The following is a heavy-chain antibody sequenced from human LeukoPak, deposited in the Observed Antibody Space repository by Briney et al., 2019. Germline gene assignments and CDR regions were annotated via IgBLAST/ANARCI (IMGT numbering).Heavy chain of an antibody. CDR1: GGSISSGSYY. CDR3: AIAAAGKGAYYFDY. D-gene: IGHD6-13*01. V-gene: IGHV4-61*01. CDR2: IYYSGST. Sequence: SQTLSLTCTVSGGSISSGSYYWSWIRQPPGKGLEWIGYIYYSGSTNYNPSLKSRVTISVDTSKNQFSLKLSSVTAADTAVYYCAIAAAGKGAYYFDYWGQGTLVTVSS. J-gene: IGHJ4*02.